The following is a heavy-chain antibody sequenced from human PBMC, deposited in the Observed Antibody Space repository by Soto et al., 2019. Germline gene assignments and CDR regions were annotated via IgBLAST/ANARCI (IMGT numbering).Heavy chain of an antibody. CDR3: ARDRGGTLDP. CDR1: GFTFSSYG. D-gene: IGHD1-26*01. J-gene: IGHJ5*01. V-gene: IGHV3-33*01. CDR2: IWYDGSNK. Sequence: GGSLRLSCAVSGFTFSSYGMHWVRQAPGKGLEWVGVIWYDGSNKCYADFVKGRFTISRDNSKNTLYLQMHSLRAEATAVYYWARDRGGTLDPLGQGTLVNVPS.